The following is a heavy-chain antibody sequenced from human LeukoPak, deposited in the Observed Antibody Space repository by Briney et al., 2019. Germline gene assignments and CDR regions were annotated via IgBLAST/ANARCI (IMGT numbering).Heavy chain of an antibody. J-gene: IGHJ4*02. Sequence: GGSLRLSCAASGFTFSSYAMHWVRQAPGKGLEWVAVISYDGSNKYYADSVKGRFTISRDNSKNTLYLQMNSLKTEDTAVYYCTTAGMITFGGVLWGQGTLVTVSS. D-gene: IGHD3-16*01. CDR3: TTAGMITFGGVL. V-gene: IGHV3-30*04. CDR1: GFTFSSYA. CDR2: ISYDGSNK.